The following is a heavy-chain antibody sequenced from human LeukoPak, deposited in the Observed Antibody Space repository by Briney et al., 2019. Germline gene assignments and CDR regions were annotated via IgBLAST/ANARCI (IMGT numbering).Heavy chain of an antibody. Sequence: GGSLRLSCSASGFTFSNFPMHWVRQAPGKGLEYVSAISGNGGSTYYADSVKGRFSISRDNSKNTLFIQMSSLRAEDTAVYYCVKDVNSSPRVYFDYWGHRYPWSPSP. J-gene: IGHJ4*02. V-gene: IGHV3-64*05. D-gene: IGHD3-22*01. CDR3: VKDVNSSPRVYFDY. CDR2: ISGNGGST. CDR1: GFTFSNFP.